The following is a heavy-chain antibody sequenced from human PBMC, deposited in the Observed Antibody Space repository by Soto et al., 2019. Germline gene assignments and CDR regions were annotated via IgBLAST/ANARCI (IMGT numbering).Heavy chain of an antibody. J-gene: IGHJ4*02. CDR2: IFHSGST. CDR1: RYSISSGYY. Sequence: PSETLSLTCAVSRYSISSGYYWGWIRQPPGKGLEWIGSIFHSGSTYYTPSLKSRVTISVDTSMNQFSLKLSSVTATDTAVYYCARDGILIAAAATGFDYWGQGTMVTVSS. V-gene: IGHV4-38-2*02. D-gene: IGHD6-13*01. CDR3: ARDGILIAAAATGFDY.